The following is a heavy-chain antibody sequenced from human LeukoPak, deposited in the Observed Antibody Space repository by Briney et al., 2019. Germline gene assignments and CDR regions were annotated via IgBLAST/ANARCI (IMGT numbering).Heavy chain of an antibody. V-gene: IGHV4-34*01. J-gene: IGHJ5*02. CDR2: INHSGST. CDR3: ARVYGTTP. CDR1: GGSFSGYY. Sequence: PSETLSLTCAVYGGSFSGYYWSWIRQPPGKGLEWTGEINHSGSTNYNPSPESRVTISVDTSKNQFSLKLSSVTAADTAVYYCARVYGTTPWGQGTLVTVSS. D-gene: IGHD1-7*01.